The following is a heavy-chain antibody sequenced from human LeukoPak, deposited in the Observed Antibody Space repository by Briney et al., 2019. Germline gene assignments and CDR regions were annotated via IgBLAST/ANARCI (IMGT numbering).Heavy chain of an antibody. Sequence: PGGSLRLSCAASGFTFSSYAMSWVRQAPGKGLEWVSAISGSGGSTYYADSVKGRFTISRDNAKNSLYLQMNSLRAEDTAVYYCARLSITGTKKTTDYWGQGTLVTVSS. CDR2: ISGSGGST. CDR3: ARLSITGTKKTTDY. J-gene: IGHJ4*02. CDR1: GFTFSSYA. D-gene: IGHD1-7*01. V-gene: IGHV3-23*01.